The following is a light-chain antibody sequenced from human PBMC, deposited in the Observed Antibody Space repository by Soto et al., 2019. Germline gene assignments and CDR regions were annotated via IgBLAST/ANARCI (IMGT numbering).Light chain of an antibody. Sequence: EIVLTQSPATLSLSPGERGTVSCRASESVTNYLAWYQQKPGQAPRLLVYDVSNRATGIPARFSGGGSGTDFTLTISNLEPEDFAVYYCQQRSDWPWTFGQGTKVDIK. V-gene: IGKV3-11*01. CDR1: ESVTNY. CDR2: DVS. J-gene: IGKJ1*01. CDR3: QQRSDWPWT.